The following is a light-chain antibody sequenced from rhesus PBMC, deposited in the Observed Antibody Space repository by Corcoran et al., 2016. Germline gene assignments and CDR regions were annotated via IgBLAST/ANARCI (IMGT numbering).Light chain of an antibody. CDR1: QSISGW. V-gene: IGKV1-22*01. CDR3: QQYSSSPLT. Sequence: DIQMTQSPSSLSASVGDTVTITCRANQSISGWLAWYQHKPGIAPNLLISKSSSLQIGVPSRFSGSGSGTDFTLTISSLESEDYATYYCQQYSSSPLTFGPGTILDIK. CDR2: KSS. J-gene: IGKJ3*01.